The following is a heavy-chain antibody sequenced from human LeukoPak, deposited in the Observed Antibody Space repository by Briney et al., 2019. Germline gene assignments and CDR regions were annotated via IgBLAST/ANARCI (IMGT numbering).Heavy chain of an antibody. CDR2: MNPNSGNT. Sequence: EASVKVSCKASGYTFTSYDINWVRQATGQGLEWMGWMNPNSGNTGYAQKLQGRVTMTTDTSTSTAYMELRSLRSDDTAVYYCARAVYYDFWSGPAPARWGWGSTPHFDYWGQGTLVTVSS. CDR1: GYTFTSYD. V-gene: IGHV1-8*01. J-gene: IGHJ4*02. CDR3: ARAVYYDFWSGPAPARWGWGSTPHFDY. D-gene: IGHD3-3*01.